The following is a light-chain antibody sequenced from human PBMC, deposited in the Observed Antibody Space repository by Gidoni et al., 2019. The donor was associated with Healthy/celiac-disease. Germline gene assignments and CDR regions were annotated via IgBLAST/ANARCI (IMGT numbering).Light chain of an antibody. Sequence: DIQMTQSPSTLSASVGDRVTITCRASQSISSWLAWYQQKPGKAPKLLIYKASSLESGVPSRFSGSGSGTEFTLTISSLQPDDFATYYCQQYNSPFTFXAXTKVEIK. J-gene: IGKJ3*01. CDR3: QQYNSPFT. CDR2: KAS. CDR1: QSISSW. V-gene: IGKV1-5*03.